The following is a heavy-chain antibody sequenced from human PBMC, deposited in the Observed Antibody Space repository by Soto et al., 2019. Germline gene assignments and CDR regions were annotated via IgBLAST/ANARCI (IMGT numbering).Heavy chain of an antibody. CDR3: ARGVDIVVVPAATKGWFDP. V-gene: IGHV4-34*01. CDR2: INHSGST. Sequence: QVQLQQWGAGLLKPSETLSLTCAVYGGSFSGYYWSWIRQPTGKGLEWIGEINHSGSTNYNPSLKSRVTISVDTSKNQFSLKLSSVTAADTAVYYCARGVDIVVVPAATKGWFDPWGQGTLVTVSS. CDR1: GGSFSGYY. D-gene: IGHD2-2*01. J-gene: IGHJ5*02.